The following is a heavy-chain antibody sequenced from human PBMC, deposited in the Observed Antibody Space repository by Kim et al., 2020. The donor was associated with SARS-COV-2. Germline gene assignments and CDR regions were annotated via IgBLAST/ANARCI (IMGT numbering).Heavy chain of an antibody. D-gene: IGHD3-16*01. CDR3: ARDGGWLQGYFDY. V-gene: IGHV4-59*01. J-gene: IGHJ4*02. CDR1: GGSISSYY. Sequence: SETLSLTCSVSGGSISSYYWNWIRQPPGKGLEWIGYIYYSGSTHYNPSLKSRVTMAVDTPKNQFSLKLSSVTAADTAVYYCARDGGWLQGYFDYWGQGTLVTVSS. CDR2: IYYSGST.